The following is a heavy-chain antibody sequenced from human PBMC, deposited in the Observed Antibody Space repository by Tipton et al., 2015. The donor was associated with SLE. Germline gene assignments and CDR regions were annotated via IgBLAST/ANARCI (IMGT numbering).Heavy chain of an antibody. V-gene: IGHV4-4*08. CDR2: IYTSGST. CDR3: ARDQDY. CDR1: GDPISSYY. J-gene: IGHJ4*02. Sequence: TLSLTCTVSGDPISSYYWSWIRQPPGKGLEWIGYIYTSGSTNYNPSLKSRVTTSVDTSKKQFSLKLSSVTAADTAVYYCARDQDYWGQGTLVTVSS.